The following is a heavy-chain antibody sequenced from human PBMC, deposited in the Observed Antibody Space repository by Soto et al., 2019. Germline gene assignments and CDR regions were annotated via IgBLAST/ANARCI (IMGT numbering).Heavy chain of an antibody. J-gene: IGHJ4*02. CDR3: ARDRVGSRY. V-gene: IGHV4-59*01. Sequence: SETLSLTCTVSGGSISSYYWSWIRQPPGKGLEWIGNIYYSGSTNYNPSLKSRVIISVDTSKNQFSLKLSSVTAADTAVYYCARDRVGSRYWGQGTLVTVSS. CDR2: IYYSGST. D-gene: IGHD3-10*01. CDR1: GGSISSYY.